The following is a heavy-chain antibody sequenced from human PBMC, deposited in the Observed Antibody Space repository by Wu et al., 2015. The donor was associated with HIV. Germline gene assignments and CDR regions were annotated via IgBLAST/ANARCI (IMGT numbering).Heavy chain of an antibody. CDR2: INPLFGTT. CDR1: GDGFTSYA. CDR3: ARNTDSVATSLYSLGV. V-gene: IGHV1-69*05. Sequence: QAQLVQFGAEVKKPGSSVKVTCKASGDGFTSYAVSWVRQAPGQGLEWMGGINPLFGTTEHAQKFLDRVAFTTDESKTTAYMELSSLTSEDTGVYYCARNTDSVATSLYSLGVWGQGTTVTVSS. J-gene: IGHJ6*02. D-gene: IGHD6-19*01.